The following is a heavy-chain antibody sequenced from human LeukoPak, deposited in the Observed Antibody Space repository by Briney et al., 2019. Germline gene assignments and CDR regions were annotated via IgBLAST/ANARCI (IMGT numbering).Heavy chain of an antibody. Sequence: SETLSLTCTISGVSVRRGNYYWTWIRQPAGSGLEWIGRIYTSGTTDYNPSLRTRVTISVDASRNQFSLNLSSVTAADTAVYYCARWSGSVTARNYYYYMDVWGEGTTVTVSS. D-gene: IGHD6-6*01. V-gene: IGHV4-61*02. J-gene: IGHJ6*03. CDR2: IYTSGTT. CDR3: ARWSGSVTARNYYYYMDV. CDR1: GVSVRRGNYY.